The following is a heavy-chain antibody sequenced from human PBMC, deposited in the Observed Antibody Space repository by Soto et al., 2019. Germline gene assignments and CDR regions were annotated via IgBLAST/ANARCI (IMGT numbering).Heavy chain of an antibody. CDR2: IDFDGRST. Sequence: EVQLVESGGGLVQPGGSLRLSCAVSGFTFSNYYMQWVRQGPGKGLVYVARIDFDGRSTVHADSVKGRFTISRDNAKNTLYRQMNSRGAEDTGVYYCARGGSTSWLRALDLWGQGTLVTVSS. CDR1: GFTFSNYY. V-gene: IGHV3-74*01. D-gene: IGHD6-13*01. CDR3: ARGGSTSWLRALDL. J-gene: IGHJ5*02.